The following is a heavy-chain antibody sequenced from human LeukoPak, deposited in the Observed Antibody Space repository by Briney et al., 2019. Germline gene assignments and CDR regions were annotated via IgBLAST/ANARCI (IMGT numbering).Heavy chain of an antibody. CDR2: IYYSGST. J-gene: IGHJ3*02. D-gene: IGHD2-2*02. Sequence: SETLSLTCTVSGGSISSGDYYWSWIRQPPGKGLEWIGYIYYSGSTYYNPSLKSRVTISVDTSKNQFSLKLSSVTAADTAVYYCARVVPAAIGAFYIWGQGTMVTVSS. V-gene: IGHV4-30-4*08. CDR1: GGSISSGDYY. CDR3: ARVVPAAIGAFYI.